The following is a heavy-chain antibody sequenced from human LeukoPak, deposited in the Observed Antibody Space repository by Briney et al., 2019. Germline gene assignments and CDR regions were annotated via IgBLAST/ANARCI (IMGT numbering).Heavy chain of an antibody. CDR1: GGSISTYY. V-gene: IGHV4-59*01. Sequence: SETLSLTCTVSGGSISTYYWNWIRQPPGKGLEWIGYIYYTGSTNYNPSLKSRVTISLDTSKNQFSLRLTSVTAADTAMYYCATLDSSGYYTAWYFDYWGQGTLVTVSS. D-gene: IGHD3-22*01. J-gene: IGHJ4*02. CDR2: IYYTGST. CDR3: ATLDSSGYYTAWYFDY.